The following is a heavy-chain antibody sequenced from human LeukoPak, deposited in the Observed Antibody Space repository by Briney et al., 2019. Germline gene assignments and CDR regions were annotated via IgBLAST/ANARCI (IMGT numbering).Heavy chain of an antibody. V-gene: IGHV1-2*06. Sequence: GASVKVSCKASGYTFTSYYMHWVRQAPGQGLEWMGRINPNSGGTNYAQKFQGRVTMTRDTSISTAYMELSRLRSDDTAVYYCARGEYYDSSGYTTYYYGMDVWGQGTTVTVSS. CDR3: ARGEYYDSSGYTTYYYGMDV. CDR2: INPNSGGT. J-gene: IGHJ6*02. D-gene: IGHD3-22*01. CDR1: GYTFTSYY.